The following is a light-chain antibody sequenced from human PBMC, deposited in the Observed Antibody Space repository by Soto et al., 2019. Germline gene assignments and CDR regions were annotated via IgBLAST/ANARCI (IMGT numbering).Light chain of an antibody. CDR3: ATWDDSLNAWV. V-gene: IGLV1-44*01. Sequence: QSILTQPPSASGTPGQRVTISCSGSSSSIGSNAVDWYQQLPGSAPKPLIYFNNQRPSGVPDRFSGSKSGTSASLAISGLQSEDEADYYCATWDDSLNAWVFGGGTKVTVL. J-gene: IGLJ3*02. CDR2: FNN. CDR1: SSSIGSNA.